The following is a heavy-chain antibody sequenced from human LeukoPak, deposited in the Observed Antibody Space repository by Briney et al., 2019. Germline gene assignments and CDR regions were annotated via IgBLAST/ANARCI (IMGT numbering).Heavy chain of an antibody. CDR2: INPNSGGT. D-gene: IGHD1-26*01. V-gene: IGHV1-2*02. CDR3: ASHAYSGSYYEFDY. CDR1: GYTFTGYY. J-gene: IGHJ4*02. Sequence: ASVKVSCKASGYTFTGYYMHWVRQAPGQGLEWMGWINPNSGGTNYAQKFQGRVTITADKSTSTAYMELGSLRSEDTAVYYCASHAYSGSYYEFDYWGQGTLVTVSS.